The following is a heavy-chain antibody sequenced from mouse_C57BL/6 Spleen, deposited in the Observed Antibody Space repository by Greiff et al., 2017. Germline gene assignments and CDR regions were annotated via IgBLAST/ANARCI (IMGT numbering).Heavy chain of an antibody. J-gene: IGHJ2*01. CDR1: GYSITSGYY. D-gene: IGHD1-1*02. CDR3: ARDRWYFDY. Sequence: DVKLQESGPGLVKPSQSLSLTCSVTGYSITSGYYWNWIRQFPGNKLEWMGYISYDGSNNYNPSLKNRISITRDTSKNQFFLKLNSVTTEDTATYYCARDRWYFDYWGQGTTLTVSS. CDR2: ISYDGSN. V-gene: IGHV3-6*01.